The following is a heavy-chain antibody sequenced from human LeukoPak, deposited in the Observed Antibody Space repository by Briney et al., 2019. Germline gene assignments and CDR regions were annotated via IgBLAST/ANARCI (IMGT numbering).Heavy chain of an antibody. CDR3: ARGRRITMIVVAMGTFDY. Sequence: SETLSLTCAVYGGSFSGYYWSWIRQPPGKGLEWIGEINHSGSTNYNPSLKSRVTISVDTSKNQFSLKLSSVTAADTAVYYCARGRRITMIVVAMGTFDYWGQGTLVTVSS. CDR1: GGSFSGYY. V-gene: IGHV4-34*01. CDR2: INHSGST. J-gene: IGHJ4*02. D-gene: IGHD3-22*01.